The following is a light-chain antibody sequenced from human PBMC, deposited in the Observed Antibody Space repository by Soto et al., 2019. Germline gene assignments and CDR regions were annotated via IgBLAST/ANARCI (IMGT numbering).Light chain of an antibody. CDR2: SNN. CDR3: AAWDDSLSGWV. V-gene: IGLV1-44*01. Sequence: QAVVTQPPSASGTPGQRVTISCSGSSSNLGSNTVNWYQQLPGTAPKLLIYSNNQRPSGVPDRFSGSKSGTSASLAISGLQSEDEADYYCAAWDDSLSGWVFGGGTKLTVL. J-gene: IGLJ3*02. CDR1: SSNLGSNT.